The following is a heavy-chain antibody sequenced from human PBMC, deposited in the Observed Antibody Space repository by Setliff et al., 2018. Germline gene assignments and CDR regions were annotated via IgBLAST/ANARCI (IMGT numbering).Heavy chain of an antibody. CDR1: GGTFSSYA. CDR3: ARELPRTIFGVVIDY. J-gene: IGHJ4*02. D-gene: IGHD3-3*01. Sequence: PGASVKVSCKASGGTFSSYAISWVRQAPGQGLEWMGGIIPIFGTANYAQKFQGRVTITADESTSTAYMELSSLRSEDTAVYYCARELPRTIFGVVIDYWGQGTLVTVS. CDR2: IIPIFGTA. V-gene: IGHV1-69*13.